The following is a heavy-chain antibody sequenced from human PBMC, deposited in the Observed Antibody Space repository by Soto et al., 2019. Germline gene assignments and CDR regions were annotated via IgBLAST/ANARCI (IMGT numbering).Heavy chain of an antibody. J-gene: IGHJ4*02. Sequence: SETLSLTCTVSGGSISSSSYYWGWIRQPPGKGLEWIGSIYYSGSTYYNPSLKSRVTISVDTSKNQFSLKLSSVTAADTAVYYCARPLLDSSSAAHTYGGFDYWGQGTLVTVSS. V-gene: IGHV4-39*01. CDR2: IYYSGST. CDR3: ARPLLDSSSAAHTYGGFDY. D-gene: IGHD6-25*01. CDR1: GGSISSSSYY.